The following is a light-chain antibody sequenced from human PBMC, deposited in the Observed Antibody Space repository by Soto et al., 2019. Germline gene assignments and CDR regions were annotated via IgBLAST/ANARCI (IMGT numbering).Light chain of an antibody. Sequence: EIVLTQSPGTLSLSPGERGTLCCRASQSVSISYLAWYRQKPGQAPRLLIYGASSRATGIPDRFSGSGSGTDFTLTISRLEPEDFAVYYCQQYGSSPPRITFGPGTKVDIK. CDR1: QSVSISY. J-gene: IGKJ3*01. CDR3: QQYGSSPPRIT. CDR2: GAS. V-gene: IGKV3-20*01.